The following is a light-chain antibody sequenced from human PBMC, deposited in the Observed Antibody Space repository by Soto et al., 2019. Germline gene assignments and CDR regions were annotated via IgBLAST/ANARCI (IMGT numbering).Light chain of an antibody. J-gene: IGLJ2*01. CDR2: EVY. Sequence: QSALTQPASVSGSPGQSITISCTGSSSDVGGYNYVSWYQHHPGKAPKVIIYEVYNRPSGVSNRFSASKSANTAFLTISGLQAEDEADYYCTSYTTSNALLIGGGTKLTVL. CDR1: SSDVGGYNY. V-gene: IGLV2-14*01. CDR3: TSYTTSNALL.